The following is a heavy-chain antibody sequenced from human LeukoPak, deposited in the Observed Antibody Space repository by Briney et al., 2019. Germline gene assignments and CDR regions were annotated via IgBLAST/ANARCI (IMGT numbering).Heavy chain of an antibody. D-gene: IGHD3-22*01. CDR2: ISLSGTNI. V-gene: IGHV3-48*03. J-gene: IGHJ4*02. CDR1: GFTFSSYE. Sequence: GGSLRLSCAASGFTFSSYEFIWVRQAPGKGLEWISYISLSGTNINYADSVQGRFAISRDNAKSSLYLQMSSLRTDDTAVYYCASESDSGGYRFDSWGQGSLVTVSS. CDR3: ASESDSGGYRFDS.